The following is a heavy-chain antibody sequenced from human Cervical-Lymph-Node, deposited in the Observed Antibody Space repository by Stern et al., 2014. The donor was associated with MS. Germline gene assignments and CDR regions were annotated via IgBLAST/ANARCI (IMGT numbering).Heavy chain of an antibody. CDR3: ARDRWYYDSSGILDY. V-gene: IGHV3-33*01. Sequence: MQLVESGGGVVQPGRSLRLSCAASGFTFSSYGMHWVRQAPGKGLEWVAVIWYDGSNKYYVDSVKGRFTISRDNSKNTLYLQMNSLRAEDTAVYYCARDRWYYDSSGILDYWGQGTLVTVSS. CDR1: GFTFSSYG. J-gene: IGHJ4*02. D-gene: IGHD3-22*01. CDR2: IWYDGSNK.